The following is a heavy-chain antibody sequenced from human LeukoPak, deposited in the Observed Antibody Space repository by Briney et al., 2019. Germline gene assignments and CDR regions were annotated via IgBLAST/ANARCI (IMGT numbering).Heavy chain of an antibody. D-gene: IGHD3-10*01. CDR1: GFTFSSYS. J-gene: IGHJ6*02. CDR3: ARDVVREPRGV. CDR2: ISSSSSYI. V-gene: IGHV3-21*01. Sequence: GGSLTLSCAASGFTFSSYSMNWVRQAPGKGLEWVSSISSSSSYIYYADSVKGRFTISRDNAKNSLYLQMNSLRAEDTAVYYCARDVVREPRGVWGQGTTVTVSS.